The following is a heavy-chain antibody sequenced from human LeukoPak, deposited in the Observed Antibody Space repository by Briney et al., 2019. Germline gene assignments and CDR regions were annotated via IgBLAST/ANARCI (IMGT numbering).Heavy chain of an antibody. CDR3: AKDRIVGAYSDFYY. CDR1: GFTFSSYS. Sequence: GGSLRLSCAASGFTFSSYSMNWVRQAPGKGLEGVSASSGSCGSTYYADSVKGRFTISRDNSKNTLYLQMNSLRAEDTAVYYCAKDRIVGAYSDFYYWGQGTLVTVSS. CDR2: SSGSCGST. V-gene: IGHV3-23*01. D-gene: IGHD1-26*01. J-gene: IGHJ4*02.